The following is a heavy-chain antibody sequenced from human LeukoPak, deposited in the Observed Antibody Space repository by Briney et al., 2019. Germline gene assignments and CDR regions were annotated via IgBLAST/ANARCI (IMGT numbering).Heavy chain of an antibody. Sequence: GGSLRLSCEASGFTFSSHAMSWVRQGPGKGLEWVSVISQSGDVTYYADSVKGRFTISRDNSKSTLYLQVSSLRAEDTAVYYCAKKGGVMAEPNGFDPWGRGTRVTVSS. V-gene: IGHV3-23*01. CDR3: AKKGGVMAEPNGFDP. J-gene: IGHJ5*02. D-gene: IGHD3-16*01. CDR1: GFTFSSHA. CDR2: ISQSGDVT.